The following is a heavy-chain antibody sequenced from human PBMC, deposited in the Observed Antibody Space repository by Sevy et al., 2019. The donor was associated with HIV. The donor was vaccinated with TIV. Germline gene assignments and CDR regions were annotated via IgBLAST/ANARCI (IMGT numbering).Heavy chain of an antibody. CDR3: ARRLAAIPGYYDGMDV. Sequence: GGSLRLSCAASGFTFSSYGMHWVRQAPGKGLEWVAVILEDGSNKYYADSVKGRFTISRDNSKNTLYLQMNSLRARDTDVYYCARRLAAIPGYYDGMDVWGQGTAVTVSS. CDR2: ILEDGSNK. V-gene: IGHV3-30*03. D-gene: IGHD6-6*01. J-gene: IGHJ6*02. CDR1: GFTFSSYG.